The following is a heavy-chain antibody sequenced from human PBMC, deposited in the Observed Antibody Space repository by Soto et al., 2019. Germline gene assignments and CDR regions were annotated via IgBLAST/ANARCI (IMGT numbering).Heavy chain of an antibody. V-gene: IGHV1-8*01. J-gene: IGHJ3*02. D-gene: IGHD2-21*01. CDR1: GYTFTSYD. CDR3: ARDPLIIPEGAFDI. Sequence: ASVKVSCKASGYTFTSYDINWVRQATGQGLEWMGWMNPNSGNTGYAQKLQGRVTMTTDTSTSTAYMELRSLRSDDTAVYYCARDPLIIPEGAFDIWGQGTMVTVSS. CDR2: MNPNSGNT.